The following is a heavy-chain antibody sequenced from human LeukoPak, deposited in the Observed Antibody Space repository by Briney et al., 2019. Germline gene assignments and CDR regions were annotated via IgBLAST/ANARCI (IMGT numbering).Heavy chain of an antibody. D-gene: IGHD6-13*01. Sequence: GGSLRLSCAASGFTFSDNYMSWIRQAPGKGLEWVSYISSSGSIYYADSVRGRFTISRDNAKNSLYLQMNSLRAEDTAVYYCAKGTAAAGHQCDYWGQGTLVTVSS. CDR1: GFTFSDNY. V-gene: IGHV3-11*04. J-gene: IGHJ4*02. CDR2: ISSSGSI. CDR3: AKGTAAAGHQCDY.